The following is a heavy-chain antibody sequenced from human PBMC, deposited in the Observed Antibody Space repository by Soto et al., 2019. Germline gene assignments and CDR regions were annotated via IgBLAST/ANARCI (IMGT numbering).Heavy chain of an antibody. D-gene: IGHD3-10*01. CDR1: GFTFSSYW. J-gene: IGHJ4*02. Sequence: GGSLRLSCAASGFTFSSYWMSWVRQAPGKGLEWVANIKQDGSEKYYVDSVKGRFTISRDNAKNSLYLQMNSLRAEDTAVYYCVRDSLDYYGSGSYYYFDYWGQGTLVTVSS. CDR3: VRDSLDYYGSGSYYYFDY. CDR2: IKQDGSEK. V-gene: IGHV3-7*03.